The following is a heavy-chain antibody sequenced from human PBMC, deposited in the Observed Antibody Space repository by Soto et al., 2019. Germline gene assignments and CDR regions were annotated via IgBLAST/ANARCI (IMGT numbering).Heavy chain of an antibody. CDR2: IYRDDDK. V-gene: IGHV2-5*02. D-gene: IGHD1-26*01. CDR3: AHRVRVGATYYFDY. J-gene: IGHJ4*02. Sequence: QITLKESGPTLVKPTQTLTLTCTFSGFSLSTSGVGVGWIRQPPGKALEWLALIYRDDDKRYSPSLKSRLTITKDTSKNQVVLTMTNMDPVDTATYYCAHRVRVGATYYFDYWGQGTLVTVSS. CDR1: GFSLSTSGVG.